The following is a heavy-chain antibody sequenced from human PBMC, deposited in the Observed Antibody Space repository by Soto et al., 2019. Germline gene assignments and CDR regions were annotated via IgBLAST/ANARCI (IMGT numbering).Heavy chain of an antibody. CDR3: ARGNYDQARLDV. Sequence: QVQLVQSGAEVKKPGSSVKVSCKASGGTFSSYAISWVRQAPGQGLEWMGGIIPIFGTANYAQKFQGRVTISADESTSTADMERSSLRPEDTGVYYCARGNYDQARLDVWGQGTTVTVSS. V-gene: IGHV1-69*12. J-gene: IGHJ6*02. CDR2: IIPIFGTA. CDR1: GGTFSSYA. D-gene: IGHD3-3*01.